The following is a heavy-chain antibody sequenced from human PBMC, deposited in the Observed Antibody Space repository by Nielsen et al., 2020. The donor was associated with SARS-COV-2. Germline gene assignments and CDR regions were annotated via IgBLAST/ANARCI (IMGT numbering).Heavy chain of an antibody. Sequence: GGSLRLSCAASGFTFDDYGMSWVRQAPGKGLEWVSGINWNGGSTGYADSVKGRFTISRDNSNSTLYLQMNSLQPDDTAIYYCARFRGTINSSDYWGQGTLVIVSS. CDR1: GFTFDDYG. CDR2: INWNGGST. D-gene: IGHD1-26*01. V-gene: IGHV3-20*04. CDR3: ARFRGTINSSDY. J-gene: IGHJ4*02.